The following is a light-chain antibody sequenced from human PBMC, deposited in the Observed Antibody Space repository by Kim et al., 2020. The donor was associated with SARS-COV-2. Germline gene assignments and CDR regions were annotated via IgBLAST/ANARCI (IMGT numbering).Light chain of an antibody. V-gene: IGKV1D-12*01. J-gene: IGKJ4*01. CDR2: GAS. Sequence: DIQMTQSPSSVSASVGDRVTITCRASQDISRWLAWYQQKPGKVPKLLIYGASSLQNGVPPRFSGSGSGTDFTLSISSLQPEDFATYYCQQANNFPLAYGGGTKVDIK. CDR1: QDISRW. CDR3: QQANNFPLA.